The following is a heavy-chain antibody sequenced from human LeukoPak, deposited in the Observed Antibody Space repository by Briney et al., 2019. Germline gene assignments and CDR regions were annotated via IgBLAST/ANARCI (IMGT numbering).Heavy chain of an antibody. CDR2: ISYDGSNK. V-gene: IGHV3-30*04. J-gene: IGHJ4*02. Sequence: GGSLRLSCAASGFTFSSYAMHWVRQAPGKGLEWVAVISYDGSNKYYADSVKGRFTISRDNSKNTLYLQMNSLRAEDTAVYYCARDRSVQLHYGAFDYWGQGTLVTVSS. CDR3: ARDRSVQLHYGAFDY. CDR1: GFTFSSYA. D-gene: IGHD2-2*01.